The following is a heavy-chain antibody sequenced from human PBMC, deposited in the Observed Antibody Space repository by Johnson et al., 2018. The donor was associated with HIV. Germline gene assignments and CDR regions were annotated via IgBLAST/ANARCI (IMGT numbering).Heavy chain of an antibody. Sequence: VQLVESGGGLVKPGGSLRLSCAASGFIFSNAWMSWVRQAPGKGLEWVANIKQDGSEKYYVDSVKGRFTISRANAKNSLYLQMNTLTAEDTALYYCARGMIDDYGDYVEAFDVWGQGTVVTVFS. CDR2: IKQDGSEK. D-gene: IGHD4-17*01. CDR3: ARGMIDDYGDYVEAFDV. V-gene: IGHV3-7*03. CDR1: GFIFSNAW. J-gene: IGHJ3*01.